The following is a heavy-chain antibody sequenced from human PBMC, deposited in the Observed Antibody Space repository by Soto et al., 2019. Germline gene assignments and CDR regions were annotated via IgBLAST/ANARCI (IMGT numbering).Heavy chain of an antibody. V-gene: IGHV3-23*01. CDR3: AKHGNWYGNKAAGRYFQH. Sequence: GGSLRLSCAASGFTFSSYAMSWVRQAPGKGLEWVSAISGSGGSTYYADSVKGRFTISRDNSKNTLYLQMNSLRAEDTAVYYCAKHGNWYGNKAAGRYFQHWGQGTLVTVSS. CDR2: ISGSGGST. J-gene: IGHJ1*01. CDR1: GFTFSSYA. D-gene: IGHD1-20*01.